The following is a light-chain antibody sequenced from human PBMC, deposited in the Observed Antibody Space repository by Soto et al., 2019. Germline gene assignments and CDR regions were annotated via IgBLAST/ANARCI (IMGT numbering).Light chain of an antibody. J-gene: IGKJ3*01. CDR2: AAS. V-gene: IGKV1-39*01. CDR3: QQSYSSPFT. CDR1: QSISSY. Sequence: DIQMTQSPSSLSASVGDRVTITCRASQSISSYLNWSQQKPGKAPNLLIYAASSLQSGVPSKFSGSGSGTNFTLTISSLQPEDFATYYSQQSYSSPFTFGPGTKVDIE.